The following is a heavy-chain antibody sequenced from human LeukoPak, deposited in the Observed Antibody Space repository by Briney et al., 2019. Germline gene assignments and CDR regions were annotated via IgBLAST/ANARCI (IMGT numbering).Heavy chain of an antibody. D-gene: IGHD6-13*01. Sequence: GGSLRLSCAASGFTFSSYAMHWVRQAPGKGLEWVAVISYDGSNKYYADSVKGRFTISRDNSKNTLYLQMNSLRAEDTAVYYCARDMGIAAAGGWGQGTLVTVSS. CDR3: ARDMGIAAAGG. CDR1: GFTFSSYA. V-gene: IGHV3-30-3*01. J-gene: IGHJ4*02. CDR2: ISYDGSNK.